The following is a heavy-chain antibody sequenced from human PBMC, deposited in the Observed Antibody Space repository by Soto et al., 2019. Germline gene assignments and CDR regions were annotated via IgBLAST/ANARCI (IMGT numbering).Heavy chain of an antibody. J-gene: IGHJ4*02. Sequence: EVQLVESGGGLVQPGGSLRLSCAASGFTFSSYWMHWVRQAPGKGLVWVSRIKSDGSSTSYADSVKGRFTISRDNAKNTLYLQRNSLRAEEMAVYYCAREPFGENNYWGQGALVTVSS. CDR1: GFTFSSYW. V-gene: IGHV3-74*01. CDR3: AREPFGENNY. D-gene: IGHD3-10*01. CDR2: IKSDGSST.